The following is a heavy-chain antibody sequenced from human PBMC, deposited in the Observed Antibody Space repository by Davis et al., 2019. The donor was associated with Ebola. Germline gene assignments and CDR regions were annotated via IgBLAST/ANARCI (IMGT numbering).Heavy chain of an antibody. CDR2: IRSKANSYAT. CDR3: TRPLYYDSSGMDV. J-gene: IGHJ6*02. CDR1: GFTFSGSA. D-gene: IGHD3-3*01. V-gene: IGHV3-73*01. Sequence: AGSLRLSCAASGFTFSGSAMHWVRQASGKGLEWVGRIRSKANSYATAYAASVKGRFTISRDDSKNTAYLQMNSLKTEDTAVYYCTRPLYYDSSGMDVWGQGTTVTVSS.